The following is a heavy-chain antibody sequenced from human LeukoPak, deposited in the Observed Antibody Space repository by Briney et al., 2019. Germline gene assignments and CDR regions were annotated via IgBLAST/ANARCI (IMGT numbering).Heavy chain of an antibody. J-gene: IGHJ4*02. CDR2: ISYDGSNK. CDR3: ARGCSGGTCYYWGTYYFDY. Sequence: PGGSLRLSCAASGFTFSSYAMHWVRQAPGKGLEWVAVISYDGSNKYYADSVKGRFTISRDDAKNSLYLQMNSLTAEDTAVYYCARGCSGGTCYYWGTYYFDYWGQGALVTVSS. V-gene: IGHV3-30-3*01. CDR1: GFTFSSYA. D-gene: IGHD2-15*01.